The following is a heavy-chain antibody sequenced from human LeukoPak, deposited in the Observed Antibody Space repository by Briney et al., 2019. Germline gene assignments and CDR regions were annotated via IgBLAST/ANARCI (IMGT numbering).Heavy chain of an antibody. Sequence: ASVKVSCKASGYTFTGYYMHWVRQAPGQGLEWMGWINPNSGGTNYAQKFQGRVTMTRDTSISTAYMELSRLRSDDTAVYYCARVRGYDTSGYYLSYFDYWGQGTLVTVSS. D-gene: IGHD3-22*01. V-gene: IGHV1-2*02. J-gene: IGHJ4*02. CDR2: INPNSGGT. CDR3: ARVRGYDTSGYYLSYFDY. CDR1: GYTFTGYY.